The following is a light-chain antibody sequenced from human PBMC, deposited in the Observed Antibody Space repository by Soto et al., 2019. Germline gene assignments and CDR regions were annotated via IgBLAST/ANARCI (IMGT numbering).Light chain of an antibody. CDR2: DAS. J-gene: IGKJ1*01. Sequence: DIQMTQSPATLSASLGDRATISCRASQSISGWLAWYQQKPGKAPKLLIYDASTLESGVPSRFSGSGSGTEYTLTISSLRPGDFATYYCQQYNSYSWTFGQGTKVDI. CDR1: QSISGW. CDR3: QQYNSYSWT. V-gene: IGKV1-5*01.